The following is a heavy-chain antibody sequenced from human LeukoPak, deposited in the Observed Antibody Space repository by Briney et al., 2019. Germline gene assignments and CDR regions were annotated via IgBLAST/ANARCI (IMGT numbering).Heavy chain of an antibody. CDR2: IIPIFGTA. J-gene: IGHJ4*02. Sequence: SVKVSCKASGGTFSSYAISWARQAPGQGLEWMGGIIPIFGTANYAQKFQGRVTITTDESTSTAYMELRSLRSDDTAVYYCARVLCSGDTCYSLFDYWGQGTLVTVSS. CDR1: GGTFSSYA. V-gene: IGHV1-69*05. D-gene: IGHD2-15*01. CDR3: ARVLCSGDTCYSLFDY.